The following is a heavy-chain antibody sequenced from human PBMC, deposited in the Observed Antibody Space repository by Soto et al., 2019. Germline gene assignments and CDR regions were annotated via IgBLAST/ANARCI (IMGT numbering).Heavy chain of an antibody. CDR2: IYYSGST. J-gene: IGHJ4*02. CDR1: GGSISSYY. D-gene: IGHD4-17*01. CDR3: ARDDYGEKSFDY. Sequence: SETLSLTCTVSGGSISSYYWSWIRQPPGKGLEWMGYIYYSGSTNYNPSLKSRVTISVYTSKNQFSLKLSSVTAADTAVYYCARDDYGEKSFDYWGQGTLVTVSS. V-gene: IGHV4-59*01.